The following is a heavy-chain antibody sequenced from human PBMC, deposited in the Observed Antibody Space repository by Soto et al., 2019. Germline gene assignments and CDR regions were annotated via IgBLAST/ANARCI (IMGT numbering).Heavy chain of an antibody. CDR3: ARHSPDPYYYILTGPPIANH. Sequence: PSETLSLTCTVSGGSISSYYWSWIRQPPGKGLEWIGYIYYSGSTNYNPSLKSRVTISVDTSKNQFSLKLSSVTAADTAVYYCARHSPDPYYYILTGPPIANHWGQRTLFTSPQ. J-gene: IGHJ5*02. D-gene: IGHD3-9*01. V-gene: IGHV4-59*08. CDR1: GGSISSYY. CDR2: IYYSGST.